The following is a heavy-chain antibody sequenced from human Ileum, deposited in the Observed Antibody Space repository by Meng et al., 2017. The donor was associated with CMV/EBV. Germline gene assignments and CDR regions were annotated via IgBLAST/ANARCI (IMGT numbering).Heavy chain of an antibody. CDR2: ITPIFGTT. CDR1: TFSNYA. J-gene: IGHJ5*02. CDR3: ARGGYCSSTTCYGRWFDP. D-gene: IGHD2-2*01. V-gene: IGHV1-69*05. Sequence: TFSNYAINWVRQAPGHGLEWMGGITPIFGTTNYSQKFLGRVTITTDESTSTAYMELSSLRFEDTAVYYCARGGYCSSTTCYGRWFDPWGQGTLVTVSS.